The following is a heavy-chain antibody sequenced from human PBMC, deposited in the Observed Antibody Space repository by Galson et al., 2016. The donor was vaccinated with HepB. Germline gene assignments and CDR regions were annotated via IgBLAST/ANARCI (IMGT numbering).Heavy chain of an antibody. J-gene: IGHJ4*02. D-gene: IGHD2-21*01. V-gene: IGHV3-7*01. CDR1: GFTFTNYW. CDR2: INQDANEK. CDR3: ARDATRGGDFDY. Sequence: SLRLSCAASGFTFTNYWMSWVPQAPGKGLEWVAQINQDANEKYYVDSVKGRFTISRDNAKNSLYLQMNSLRAEDTAVYYCARDATRGGDFDYWAQGTLVIVSS.